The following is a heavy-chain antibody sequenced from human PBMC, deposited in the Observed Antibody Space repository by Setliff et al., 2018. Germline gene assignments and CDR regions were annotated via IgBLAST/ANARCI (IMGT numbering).Heavy chain of an antibody. J-gene: IGHJ4*02. CDR2: MNPNSGNT. CDR3: ARGLKLRYFDWPIDY. Sequence: ASVKVSCKTSGYTFTSYDINWVRQATGQGLEWMGWMNPNSGNTGYAQKFQGRVTMTRNTSISTAYMELSSLRSEDTAVYYCARGLKLRYFDWPIDYWGQGTLVTVSS. D-gene: IGHD3-9*01. V-gene: IGHV1-8*01. CDR1: GYTFTSYD.